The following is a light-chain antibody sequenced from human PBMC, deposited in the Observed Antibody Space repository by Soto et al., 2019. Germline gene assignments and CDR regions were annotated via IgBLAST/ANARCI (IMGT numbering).Light chain of an antibody. J-gene: IGKJ2*01. CDR3: QLYGSSLVT. Sequence: EIVLTQSPGTLSLSPGERAALSCRASQSISSSFLAWYQHKPGQAPRLLITGAPSRATGIPDSFSGSGSGTAFTLTISRLDPEDFAVYYCQLYGSSLVTFGQGTKVEIK. V-gene: IGKV3-20*01. CDR2: GAP. CDR1: QSISSSF.